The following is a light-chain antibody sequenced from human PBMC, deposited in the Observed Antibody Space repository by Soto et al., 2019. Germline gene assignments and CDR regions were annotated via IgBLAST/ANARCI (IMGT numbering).Light chain of an antibody. CDR2: DAS. CDR3: QQYGSSIT. J-gene: IGKJ5*01. CDR1: QTVRNNY. Sequence: EVGLTQSPGTLSLSPGERATLSCRASQTVRNNYLAWYQQKPGQAPRLLIYDASSRATGIPDRFSGGGSGTDFTLTISRLEPEDFAVYYCQQYGSSITFGQGTRLEIK. V-gene: IGKV3-20*01.